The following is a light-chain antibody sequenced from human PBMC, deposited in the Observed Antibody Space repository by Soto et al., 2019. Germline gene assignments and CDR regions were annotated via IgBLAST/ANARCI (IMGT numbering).Light chain of an antibody. J-gene: IGKJ5*01. Sequence: EIVLTQSPGTLSLSPGERATLSCRASQSVSSSYLAWYQQKPGQAPRLLIYGASSRATGIPDRFSGSGSGTDFTLTISRLEPEYFAVYYCQQYGSSPPVTFDQGTRLEIK. V-gene: IGKV3-20*01. CDR2: GAS. CDR1: QSVSSSY. CDR3: QQYGSSPPVT.